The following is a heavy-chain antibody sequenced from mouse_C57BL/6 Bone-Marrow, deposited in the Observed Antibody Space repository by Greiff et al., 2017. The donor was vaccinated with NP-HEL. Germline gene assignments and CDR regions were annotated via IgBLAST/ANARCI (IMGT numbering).Heavy chain of an antibody. CDR2: FHPYNDDT. Sequence: VMLVESGAELVKPGASVKMSCKASGYTFTTYPIEWMKQNHGKSLEWIGNFHPYNDDTKYNEKFKGKATLTVEKSSSTVYLELSRLTSDDSAVYYCARRNIYYGNYFDYWGQGTTLTVSS. CDR3: ARRNIYYGNYFDY. CDR1: GYTFTTYP. J-gene: IGHJ2*01. D-gene: IGHD2-1*01. V-gene: IGHV1-47*01.